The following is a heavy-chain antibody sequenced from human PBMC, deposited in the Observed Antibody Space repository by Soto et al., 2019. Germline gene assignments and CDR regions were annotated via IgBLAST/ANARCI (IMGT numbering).Heavy chain of an antibody. J-gene: IGHJ2*01. Sequence: QLQLQESGPGLVKPSETLSLTCTVSGGSISSSSYYWGWIRQPPGKGLEWIGSIYYSGSTYYNPSLKSRVTISVDTSKNQFSLKLSSVTAADTAVYYCARPRGEWYEYSSSHNWYFDLWGRGTLVTVSS. V-gene: IGHV4-39*01. CDR3: ARPRGEWYEYSSSHNWYFDL. D-gene: IGHD6-6*01. CDR2: IYYSGST. CDR1: GGSISSSSYY.